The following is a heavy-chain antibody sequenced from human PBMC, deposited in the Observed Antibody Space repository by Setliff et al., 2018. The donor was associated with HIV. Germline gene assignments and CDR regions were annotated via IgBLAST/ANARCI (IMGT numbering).Heavy chain of an antibody. V-gene: IGHV6-1*01. J-gene: IGHJ4*02. Sequence: SQTLSLTCAISGDSVSSDSAAWNWIGQSPSRGLEWLARTYYRSKWYTDYAVSVKSRITINPDTSRNQFSLQLSSVIPDDSAVYFCARGGITAYYFDHWAQGTLVTVSS. CDR2: TYYRSKWYT. CDR1: GDSVSSDSAA. D-gene: IGHD5-18*01. CDR3: ARGGITAYYFDH.